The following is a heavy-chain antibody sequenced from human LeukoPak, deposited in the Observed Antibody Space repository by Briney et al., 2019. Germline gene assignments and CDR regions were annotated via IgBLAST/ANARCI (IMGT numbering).Heavy chain of an antibody. J-gene: IGHJ5*02. CDR1: GFTSSSYS. V-gene: IGHV3-21*01. CDR2: ISSSSSYI. Sequence: GGSLRLSCAASGFTSSSYSMNWVRQAPGKGLEWVSSISSSSSYIYYADSVKGRFTISRDNAKNSLYLQMNSLRAEDTAVYYCARDYTDIAVAVSGWFDPWGQGTLVTVSS. CDR3: ARDYTDIAVAVSGWFDP. D-gene: IGHD6-19*01.